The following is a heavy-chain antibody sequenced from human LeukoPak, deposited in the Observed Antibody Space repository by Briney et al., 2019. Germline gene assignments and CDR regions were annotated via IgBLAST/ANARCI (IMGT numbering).Heavy chain of an antibody. V-gene: IGHV3-15*01. D-gene: IGHD5-18*01. CDR1: GFTFSNAW. Sequence: GGSLRLSCAASGFTFSNAWMSWVRQAPGKGLEWVGRIKSKTGGGTTDNAAPVKGRFTISRDDSKNTLYLQMDSLKTEDTAVYYCTTNSKTATVPYYYYYYMDVWGKGTTVTVSS. CDR2: IKSKTGGGTT. CDR3: TTNSKTATVPYYYYYYMDV. J-gene: IGHJ6*03.